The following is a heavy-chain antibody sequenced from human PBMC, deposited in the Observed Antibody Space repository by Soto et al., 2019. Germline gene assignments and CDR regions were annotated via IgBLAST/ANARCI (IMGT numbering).Heavy chain of an antibody. D-gene: IGHD2-15*01. Sequence: QVQLQQWGAGLLKPSETLSLTCAVNTESFSNYYWSWIRQPPGKGLVWVGEINDSGNTNYSPSLKGRVTISVDTSKNQFSLKLGSVTAADTAIYYSVGGSGRLVGFDYWGQGTLVTVSS. CDR1: TESFSNYY. J-gene: IGHJ4*02. V-gene: IGHV4-34*01. CDR3: VGGSGRLVGFDY. CDR2: INDSGNT.